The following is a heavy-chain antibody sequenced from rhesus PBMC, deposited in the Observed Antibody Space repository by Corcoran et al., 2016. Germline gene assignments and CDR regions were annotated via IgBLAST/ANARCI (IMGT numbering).Heavy chain of an antibody. D-gene: IGHD1-1*01. CDR3: ASSYRLNFDY. J-gene: IGHJ4*01. CDR1: GGSIRSSNR. Sequence: QVQLQESGPAVVKPSETLSLTCAVSGGSIRSSNRWRWVRQSPGKGLEWIGGSYGSGGSTEYNPSLKSRVTISIDTSKNQFSLKLSSVTAADTAVYYCASSYRLNFDYWGQGVLVTVSS. V-gene: IGHV4-93*02. CDR2: SYGSGGST.